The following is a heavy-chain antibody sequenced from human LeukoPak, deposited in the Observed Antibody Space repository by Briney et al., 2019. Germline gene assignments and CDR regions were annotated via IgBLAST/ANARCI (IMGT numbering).Heavy chain of an antibody. V-gene: IGHV4-4*07. CDR3: ARGKYCTSTSCSYYFDY. D-gene: IGHD2-2*01. J-gene: IGHJ4*02. CDR2: IYTSRST. CDR1: VGSISGYY. Sequence: SETLSLTCTVSVGSISGYYWSWIRQPAGKGLEWIGRIYTSRSTSYNPSLKSRVTMLIDTSKNELSLTLTSVTVADTAVYYCARGKYCTSTSCSYYFDYWGKGTLVTVSS.